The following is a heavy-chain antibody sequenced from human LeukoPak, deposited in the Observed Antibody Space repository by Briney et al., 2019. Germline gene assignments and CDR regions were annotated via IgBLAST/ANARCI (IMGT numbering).Heavy chain of an antibody. D-gene: IGHD3-16*01. Sequence: SETLSLTCTVSGGSISSSYYYWGWIRQPPGKGLEWIGSIYYSGSTNYNPSLKSRVTISVDTSKNQFSLKLSSVTAADTAVYYCARALRFYYYGMDVWGQGTTVTVSS. V-gene: IGHV4-39*07. CDR1: GGSISSSYYY. CDR2: IYYSGST. J-gene: IGHJ6*02. CDR3: ARALRFYYYGMDV.